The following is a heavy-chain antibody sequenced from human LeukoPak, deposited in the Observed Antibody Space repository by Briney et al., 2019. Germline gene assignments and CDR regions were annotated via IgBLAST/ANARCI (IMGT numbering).Heavy chain of an antibody. CDR2: IYDIGIT. D-gene: IGHD6-13*01. CDR3: ATGVHGITAAGDYYFDY. CDR1: GGSITRFY. Sequence: SGTLSLTCTVSGGSITRFYWSWIRQPPGKGLEWIGYIYDIGITNYNPSLKTRVTMSVDTSNNQFSLKLSSVTAADTAVYYCATGVHGITAAGDYYFDYWGQGTLVTVSS. J-gene: IGHJ4*02. V-gene: IGHV4-59*03.